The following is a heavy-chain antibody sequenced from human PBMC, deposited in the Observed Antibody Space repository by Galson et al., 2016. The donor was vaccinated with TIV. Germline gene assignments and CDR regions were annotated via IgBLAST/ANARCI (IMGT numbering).Heavy chain of an antibody. J-gene: IGHJ6*02. CDR3: AKGRGYSYGSPQDYYYGFDV. D-gene: IGHD5-18*01. Sequence: SLRLSCAASGFTFQDYGMQWVRKAPGRGLEWVSGISSNSVSRGYAASVKGRFTVSRDNAKKSLNLQMNSLRGDDTALYYCAKGRGYSYGSPQDYYYGFDVWGQGTTITVSS. CDR1: GFTFQDYG. V-gene: IGHV3-9*01. CDR2: ISSNSVSR.